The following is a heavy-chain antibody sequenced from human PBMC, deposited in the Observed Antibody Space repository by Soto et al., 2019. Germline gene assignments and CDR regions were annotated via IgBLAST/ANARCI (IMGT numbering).Heavy chain of an antibody. CDR2: IYYSGIT. CDR1: GGSISSDY. CDR3: ARGHENCFDY. V-gene: IGHV4-59*01. Sequence: SETLSLTCTVSGGSISSDYCNWIRQPPGQGLDWIGYIYYSGITNYNHYPTRRVTISVDTYTNQYSLQLTSVPAADTAAYYCARGHENCFDYWGQGTLVTVSS. J-gene: IGHJ4*02.